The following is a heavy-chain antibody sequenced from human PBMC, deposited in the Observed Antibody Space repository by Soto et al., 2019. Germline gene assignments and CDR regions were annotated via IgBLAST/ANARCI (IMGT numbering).Heavy chain of an antibody. V-gene: IGHV4-31*03. D-gene: IGHD2-15*01. CDR3: ARCSLVVIPVPGFDP. CDR1: GGSISSGGHY. Sequence: PSETLSLTCTVSGGSISSGGHYWSWIRQHPGRGLEWIGYIYYNGNTYYNPSLKSRVTVSVDTSKNQFSLNVRSVTAADTAVYYCARCSLVVIPVPGFDPWGQGTLVTVSS. CDR2: IYYNGNT. J-gene: IGHJ5*02.